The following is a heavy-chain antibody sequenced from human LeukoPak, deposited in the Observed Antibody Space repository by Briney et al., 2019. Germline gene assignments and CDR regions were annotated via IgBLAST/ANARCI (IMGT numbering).Heavy chain of an antibody. CDR1: GYNFTSSW. CDR2: IYPGDSDT. CDR3: ARYTDHYYFDY. D-gene: IGHD1-1*01. J-gene: IGHJ4*02. V-gene: IGHV5-51*01. Sequence: GESLKISCKGSGYNFTSSWIGWVRQMPGKGLGWMGIIYPGDSDTRYSPSFEGQVTISADKSISTAYLQWSSLNTSDTAMYYCARYTDHYYFDYWGQGTLVTVSS.